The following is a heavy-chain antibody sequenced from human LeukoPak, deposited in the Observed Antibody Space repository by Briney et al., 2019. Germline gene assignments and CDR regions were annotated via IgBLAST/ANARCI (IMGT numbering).Heavy chain of an antibody. V-gene: IGHV3-23*01. Sequence: GGPLRLSCAASGFTFSSYGMSWVRQAPGKGLEWVSAISGSGGSTYYADSVKGRFTISRDNSKNTLYLQMNSLRAEDTAVYYCAKAGDIITMVRGVRIDYFDYWGQGTLVTVSS. J-gene: IGHJ4*02. D-gene: IGHD3-10*01. CDR2: ISGSGGST. CDR3: AKAGDIITMVRGVRIDYFDY. CDR1: GFTFSSYG.